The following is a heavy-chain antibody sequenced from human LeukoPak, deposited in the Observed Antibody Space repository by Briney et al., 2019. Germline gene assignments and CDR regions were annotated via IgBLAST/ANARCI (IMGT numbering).Heavy chain of an antibody. CDR3: ARVSLATKFYYYYGMDV. J-gene: IGHJ6*02. D-gene: IGHD5-12*01. V-gene: IGHV1-69*13. CDR2: IIPIFGTA. Sequence: SVKISCKASGGTFISYAISWVRQAPGQGLEWMGGIIPIFGTANYAQKFQGRVTITADESTSIAYMELSSLRSEDTAVYYCARVSLATKFYYYYGMDVWGQGTTVTVSS. CDR1: GGTFISYA.